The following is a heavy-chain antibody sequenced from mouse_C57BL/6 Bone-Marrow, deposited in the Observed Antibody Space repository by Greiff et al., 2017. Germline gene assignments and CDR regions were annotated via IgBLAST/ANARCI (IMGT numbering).Heavy chain of an antibody. Sequence: EVKLVESGGGLVKPGGSLKLSCAASGFTFSSYAMSWVRQTPEKRLEWVATISDGGSYTYYPDNVKGRFTISRDNAKYNLYLQMSHLKSEDTAMYYCARDPISPSYWGQGTLVTVSA. CDR1: GFTFSSYA. V-gene: IGHV5-4*01. CDR3: ARDPISPSY. CDR2: ISDGGSYT. J-gene: IGHJ3*01. D-gene: IGHD6-5*01.